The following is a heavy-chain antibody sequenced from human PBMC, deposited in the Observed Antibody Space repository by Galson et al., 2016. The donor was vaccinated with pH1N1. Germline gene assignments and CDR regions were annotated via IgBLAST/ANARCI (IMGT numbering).Heavy chain of an antibody. CDR1: GGSFAKYA. CDR3: ARPGRTETTKEGFAWGYGMDV. J-gene: IGHJ6*02. V-gene: IGHV1-69*15. CDR2: IIPIYGTP. Sequence: VKVSCKASGGSFAKYAVSWVRQAPGQGLEWMGRIIPIYGTPNYAQKFQDRLTITADEYTTTVYMELNSLISADTAIYYCARPGRTETTKEGFAWGYGMDVWGQGTTVTVSS. D-gene: IGHD1-1*01.